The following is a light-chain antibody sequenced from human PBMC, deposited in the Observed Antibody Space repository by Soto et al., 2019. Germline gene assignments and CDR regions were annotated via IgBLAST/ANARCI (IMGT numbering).Light chain of an antibody. CDR1: GSNIGRKS. Sequence: QSVLTQPPSTSGIPGQRVTISCSGSGSNIGRKSVSWYQQVPGSAPKLLIHNNNQRPSGVPDRFSGSKSGTSASLAISELHSEDEADYYCATWDDIQDDVLFGGGTKLTVL. CDR2: NNN. V-gene: IGLV1-44*01. CDR3: ATWDDIQDDVL. J-gene: IGLJ2*01.